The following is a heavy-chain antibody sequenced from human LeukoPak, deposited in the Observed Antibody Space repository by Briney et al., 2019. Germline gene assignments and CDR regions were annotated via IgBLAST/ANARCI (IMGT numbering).Heavy chain of an antibody. CDR3: GNFGTADYPRNRGGY. V-gene: IGHV3-23*01. J-gene: IGHJ4*02. CDR1: RFTFSSYA. CDR2: ISADGAT. D-gene: IGHD5-12*01. Sequence: RSGGSLRLSCETSRFTFSSYAMSWVRQVPGKGLQWVAAISADGATYHAESVRGRFAISRDNSKSTTYLQMNSLRAEDTAIYFCGNFGTADYPRNRGGYWGQGTVVTVSS.